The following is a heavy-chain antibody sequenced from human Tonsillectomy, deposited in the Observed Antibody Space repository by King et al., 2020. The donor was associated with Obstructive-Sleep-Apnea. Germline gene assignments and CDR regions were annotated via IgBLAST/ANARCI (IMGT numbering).Heavy chain of an antibody. V-gene: IGHV3-74*01. CDR3: TRGGAFPSGTYVFDS. CDR1: GFDFSNFW. Sequence: VQLVESGGGLFQPGGSLRLSCAASGFDFSNFWMHWVRQAPGKGLWWVARINIDGSKTDYADFVKGRFTVSRDDAKNTLYLQMDSLRAEDTAVYYCTRGGAFPSGTYVFDSWGQGTLVTVSS. J-gene: IGHJ4*02. CDR2: INIDGSKT. D-gene: IGHD3-10*01.